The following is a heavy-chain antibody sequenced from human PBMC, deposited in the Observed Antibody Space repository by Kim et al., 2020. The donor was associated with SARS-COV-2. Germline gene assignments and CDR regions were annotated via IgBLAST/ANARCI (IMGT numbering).Heavy chain of an antibody. D-gene: IGHD3-3*01. CDR1: GGSFSGYY. CDR3: AREREIPNYDSS. CDR2: INHSGST. J-gene: IGHJ4*02. V-gene: IGHV4-34*01. Sequence: SETLSLTCAVYGGSFSGYYWSWIRQPPGKGLEWIGEINHSGSTNYNPSLKSRVTISVDTSKNQFSLKLSSVTAADTAVYYCAREREIPNYDSSWGQGTLVTVSS.